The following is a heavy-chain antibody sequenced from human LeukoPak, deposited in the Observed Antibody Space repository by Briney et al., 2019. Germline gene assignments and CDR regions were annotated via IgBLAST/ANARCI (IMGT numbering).Heavy chain of an antibody. J-gene: IGHJ5*02. D-gene: IGHD3-10*01. CDR1: GGSISSYC. V-gene: IGHV4-59*01. CDR2: IYYSGST. Sequence: SETLSLTCTVSGGSISSYCWSWIRQPPGKGLEWIGYIYYSGSTNYNPSLKSRVTISVDTSKNQFSLKLSSVTAADTAVYYCARGASTVLWFGESYENWFDPWGQGTLVTVSS. CDR3: ARGASTVLWFGESYENWFDP.